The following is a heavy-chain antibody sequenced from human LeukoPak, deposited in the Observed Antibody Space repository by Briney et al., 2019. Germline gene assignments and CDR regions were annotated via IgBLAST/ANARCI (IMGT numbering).Heavy chain of an antibody. J-gene: IGHJ4*02. CDR1: GGSFSGYY. D-gene: IGHD6-19*01. Sequence: KPSETLSLTCAVYGGSFSGYYWSWIRQPPGKGLEWIGEINRSGSTNYNPSLKSRVTISVDTSKNQFSLKLSSVTAADTAVYYCARGLDVAAVAGLYYFDYWGQGTLVTVSS. CDR3: ARGLDVAAVAGLYYFDY. V-gene: IGHV4-34*01. CDR2: INRSGST.